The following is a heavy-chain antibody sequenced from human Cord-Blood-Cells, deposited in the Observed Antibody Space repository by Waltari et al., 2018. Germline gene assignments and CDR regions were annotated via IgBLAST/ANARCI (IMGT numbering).Heavy chain of an antibody. Sequence: QLQLQESGPGLVKPSETLSLTCTVSGGSISSSSYYWGWIRQPPGKGLEWIGSIYYSGSTYYNPSLKSRVTISVDTSKNQFSLKLSSVTAADTAVYYCARRGREEYFDYWGQGTLVTVSS. V-gene: IGHV4-39*01. CDR3: ARRGREEYFDY. D-gene: IGHD1-26*01. CDR2: IYYSGST. J-gene: IGHJ4*02. CDR1: GGSISSSSYY.